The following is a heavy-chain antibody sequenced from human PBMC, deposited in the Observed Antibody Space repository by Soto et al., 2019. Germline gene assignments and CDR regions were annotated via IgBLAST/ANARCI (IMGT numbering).Heavy chain of an antibody. CDR1: GYPFTIYG. CDR2: ITAYNGDT. CDR3: ARGGQYQYFDY. J-gene: IGHJ4*02. Sequence: QVQLVQSGPEVKKPGASVKVSCKASGYPFTIYGISWVRQAPGQGLEWMGWITAYNGDTKNAQKFQGRVTMTTDTSTSTAYMELRSLRSDDTAVYYCARGGQYQYFDYWGQGTLVTVSS. D-gene: IGHD2-2*01. V-gene: IGHV1-18*01.